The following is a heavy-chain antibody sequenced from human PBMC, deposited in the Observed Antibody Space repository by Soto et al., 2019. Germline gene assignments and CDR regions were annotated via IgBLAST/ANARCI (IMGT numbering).Heavy chain of an antibody. Sequence: QLQLQESGPGLVKPSETLSLTCTVSGGSISSSSYYWGWIRQPPGKGLEWIGSIYYSGSTYYNPSLKSRVTISVDTSKNQFSLKLSSVTAADTAVYYCARPGGVPAAIKDGCWFDPWGQGTLVTVSS. CDR1: GGSISSSSYY. CDR3: ARPGGVPAAIKDGCWFDP. D-gene: IGHD2-2*01. J-gene: IGHJ5*02. V-gene: IGHV4-39*01. CDR2: IYYSGST.